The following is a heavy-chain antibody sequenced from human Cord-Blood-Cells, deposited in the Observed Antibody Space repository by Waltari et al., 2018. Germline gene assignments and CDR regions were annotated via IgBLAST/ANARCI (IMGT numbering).Heavy chain of an antibody. CDR2: ISDYNGNT. D-gene: IGHD4-17*01. Sequence: QVQLVQSGAEVKKPGASVKVSCKASGYTFTSYGISWVRQAPGQGLEGMGWISDYNGNTNYAQKVQDRCTMTTDTSASTAYMELRSRRSDDTAVYYCARAGNDYGDSNFDYWGQGTLVTVSS. CDR3: ARAGNDYGDSNFDY. V-gene: IGHV1-18*01. CDR1: GYTFTSYG. J-gene: IGHJ4*02.